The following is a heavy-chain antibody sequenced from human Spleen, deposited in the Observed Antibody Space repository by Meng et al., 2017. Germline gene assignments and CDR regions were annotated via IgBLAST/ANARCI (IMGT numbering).Heavy chain of an antibody. J-gene: IGHJ1*01. CDR2: INANSGGT. CDR3: ARLRDTSGWPEHFQH. CDR1: GYTFTGYY. Sequence: ASVKVSCKASGYTFTGYYLHWVRQAPGQGLEWMGWINANSGGTNYAQKFQGRVTMTTDTSISTAYMELSRLTSDDTAVYYCARLRDTSGWPEHFQHWGQGTLVTVSS. D-gene: IGHD6-19*01. V-gene: IGHV1-2*02.